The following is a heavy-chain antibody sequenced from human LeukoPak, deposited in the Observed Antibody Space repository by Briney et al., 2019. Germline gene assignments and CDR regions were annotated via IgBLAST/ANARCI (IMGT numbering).Heavy chain of an antibody. V-gene: IGHV1-2*04. Sequence: ASVKVSCKASGYTFTGYYMHWVRQAPGQGLEWMGWMNPNSGGTNYAQKFQGWVTMTRDTSISTAYMELSRLRSDDTAVYYCARERGYGSGSYYRPHYYYYGMDVWGQGTTVTVSS. CDR3: ARERGYGSGSYYRPHYYYYGMDV. J-gene: IGHJ6*02. D-gene: IGHD3-10*01. CDR1: GYTFTGYY. CDR2: MNPNSGGT.